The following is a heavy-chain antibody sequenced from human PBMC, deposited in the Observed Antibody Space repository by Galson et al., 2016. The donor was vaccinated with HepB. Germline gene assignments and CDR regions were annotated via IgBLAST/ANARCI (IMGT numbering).Heavy chain of an antibody. V-gene: IGHV3-23*01. CDR3: AKHQGSGWFSQFDS. CDR1: GFSFMSYA. Sequence: SLRLSCAASGFSFMSYAMSWVRQTPGKGLEWVPGVSGSGVSTHYADSVKGRFTISRANSKNTLYLQMSSLRAGDTALYYCAKHQGSGWFSQFDSWGQGSLVIVSS. D-gene: IGHD6-19*01. J-gene: IGHJ4*02. CDR2: VSGSGVST.